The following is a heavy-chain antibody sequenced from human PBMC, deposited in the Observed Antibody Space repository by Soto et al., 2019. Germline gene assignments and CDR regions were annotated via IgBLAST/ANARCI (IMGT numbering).Heavy chain of an antibody. CDR2: INPTDSET. J-gene: IGHJ6*02. CDR3: ASPTMTSTSFYYAMDV. V-gene: IGHV5-10-1*01. Sequence: GESLKISCKTSGHRFTTYWISWVRQMPGKGLEYMGKINPTDSETNYSPSFEGHVTFSVDRSTSTAYVRWNSLKASDTAMYYCASPTMTSTSFYYAMDVWGQGTTVTVSS. D-gene: IGHD4-17*01. CDR1: GHRFTTYW.